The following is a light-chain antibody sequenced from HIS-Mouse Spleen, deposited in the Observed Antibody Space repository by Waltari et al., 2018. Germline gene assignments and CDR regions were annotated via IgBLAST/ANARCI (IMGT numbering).Light chain of an antibody. Sequence: SYELTQPPSVSVSPGQTARITCSGDALPKKYAYWYQQKSGQAPVLVIYKDSERPSGSPDRFSGSSSGTTVTLTISGVQAEDEADYYCQSADSSGTRVFGGGTKLTVL. CDR3: QSADSSGTRV. J-gene: IGLJ3*02. CDR2: KDS. CDR1: ALPKKY. V-gene: IGLV3-25*03.